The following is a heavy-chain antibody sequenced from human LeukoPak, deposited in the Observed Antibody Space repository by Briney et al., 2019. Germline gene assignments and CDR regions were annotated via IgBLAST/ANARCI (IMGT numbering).Heavy chain of an antibody. CDR3: AKDRGSSWYTVPDAFDI. J-gene: IGHJ3*02. V-gene: IGHV3-66*01. CDR1: GFTVSSNY. CDR2: IYSGGST. Sequence: GGSLRLSCAASGFTVSSNYMSWVCQAPGKGLEWVSVIYSGGSTYYADSVKGRFTISRDNSKNTLYLQMNSLRAEDTAVYYCAKDRGSSWYTVPDAFDIWGQGTMVTVSS. D-gene: IGHD6-13*01.